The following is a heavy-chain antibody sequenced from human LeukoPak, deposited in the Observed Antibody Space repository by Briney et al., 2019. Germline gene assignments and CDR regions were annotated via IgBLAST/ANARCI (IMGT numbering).Heavy chain of an antibody. CDR1: GLTFSSYE. D-gene: IGHD2-2*01. V-gene: IGHV3-48*03. CDR2: ISGSGSNM. J-gene: IGHJ4*02. Sequence: GGSLRLSCAASGLTFSSYEMNWVRQAPGKGLEWVSYISGSGSNMYYADSVKGRSTISRDNAKNSLYLQMYSLRAEDTAVYYCARSHLEYCGSTSCYLRSYNFDYWGQGTLVTVSS. CDR3: ARSHLEYCGSTSCYLRSYNFDY.